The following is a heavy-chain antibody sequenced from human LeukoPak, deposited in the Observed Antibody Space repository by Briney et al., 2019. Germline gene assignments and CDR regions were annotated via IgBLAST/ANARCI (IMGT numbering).Heavy chain of an antibody. CDR1: GGTFSSYA. D-gene: IGHD6-19*01. CDR2: IIPIFGTA. Sequence: SVKVSCKASGGTFSSYAISWVRQAPGQGLEWMGGIIPIFGTANYAQKFQGRVTITADESTSTAYMELSSLRSEDTAVYYCAKGPLIEVAGTTWDYWGQGTLVTVSS. J-gene: IGHJ4*02. CDR3: AKGPLIEVAGTTWDY. V-gene: IGHV1-69*13.